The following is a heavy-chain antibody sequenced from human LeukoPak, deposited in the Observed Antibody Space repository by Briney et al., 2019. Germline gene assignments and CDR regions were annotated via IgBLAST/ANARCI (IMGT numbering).Heavy chain of an antibody. D-gene: IGHD3-16*02. Sequence: PSETLSLTCAVYGGSFSGYYWSWIRQPPGKGLEWIGEINHSGSTNYNPSLKSRVTISVDTSKNQFSLKLSSVTAADTAVYYCARGGAYYDYVWGSYRSPSFDYWGQGTLATVSS. J-gene: IGHJ4*02. CDR3: ARGGAYYDYVWGSYRSPSFDY. CDR2: INHSGST. CDR1: GGSFSGYY. V-gene: IGHV4-34*01.